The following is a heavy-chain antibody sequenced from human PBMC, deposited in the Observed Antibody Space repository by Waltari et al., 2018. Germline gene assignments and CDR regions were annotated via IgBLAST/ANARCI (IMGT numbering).Heavy chain of an antibody. D-gene: IGHD3-22*01. J-gene: IGHJ3*02. CDR3: ATIVDLDAFDI. V-gene: IGHV1-69-2*01. CDR2: VDPEDGET. Sequence: MHWVQQAPGKGLEWMGLVDPEDGETIYAEKFQGRVTITADTSTDTAYMELSSLRSEDTAVYYCATIVDLDAFDIWGQGTMVTVSS.